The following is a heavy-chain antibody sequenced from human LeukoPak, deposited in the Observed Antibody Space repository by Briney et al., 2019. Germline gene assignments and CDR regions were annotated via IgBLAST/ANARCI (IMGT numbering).Heavy chain of an antibody. CDR2: ISSSSSSI. CDR3: ARGPAAARTPYYFDY. CDR1: GFTLSSYS. Sequence: GGSLRLSCTASGFTLSSYSMNWVRQAPGKGLEWVSYISSSSSSIYYADSVKGRFTTSRDNAKTSLYLQMNSLRAEDTAVYYCARGPAAARTPYYFDYWGQGTLVTVSS. V-gene: IGHV3-48*04. D-gene: IGHD6-13*01. J-gene: IGHJ4*02.